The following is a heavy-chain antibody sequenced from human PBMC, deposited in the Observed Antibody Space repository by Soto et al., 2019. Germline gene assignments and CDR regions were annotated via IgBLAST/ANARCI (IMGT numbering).Heavy chain of an antibody. J-gene: IGHJ4*02. CDR1: GVSISNSNW. CDR3: ARDQRLSY. V-gene: IGHV4-4*02. CDR2: VSHSGTT. Sequence: SETLSLTCAVSGVSISNSNWWTWVRQPPGKGLEWIGEVSHSGTTNYNPSLKSRVAMSVDKSKNQFSLKLSSVTAADTAVYYCARDQRLSYWGQGTLVTVSS.